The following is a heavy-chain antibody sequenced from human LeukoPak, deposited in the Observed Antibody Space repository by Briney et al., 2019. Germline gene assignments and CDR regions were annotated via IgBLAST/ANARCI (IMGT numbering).Heavy chain of an antibody. CDR1: GFTFSSYW. J-gene: IGHJ4*02. Sequence: PGGSLRLSCAASGFTFSSYWMSWVRQAPGKGLEWVANIKQDGSEKYYVDSVKGRFTISRDNAKNTLYLQMNSLRAEDTALYYCAREGSLGRNLPFDYWGQGTLVTVSS. V-gene: IGHV3-7*01. CDR2: IKQDGSEK. CDR3: AREGSLGRNLPFDY. D-gene: IGHD3-10*01.